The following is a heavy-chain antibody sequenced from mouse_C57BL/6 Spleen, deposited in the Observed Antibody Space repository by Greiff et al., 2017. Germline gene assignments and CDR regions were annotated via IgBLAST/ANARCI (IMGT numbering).Heavy chain of an antibody. V-gene: IGHV1-82*01. Sequence: QVQLKQSGPELVKPGASVKISCKASGYAFSSSWMNWVKQRPGKGLEWIGRIYPGDGDTNYNGKFKGKATLTADKSSSTAYMQLSSLTSEDSAVYFCASSYSNWYFDVWGTGTTVTVSS. CDR2: IYPGDGDT. CDR1: GYAFSSSW. CDR3: ASSYSNWYFDV. J-gene: IGHJ1*03. D-gene: IGHD2-5*01.